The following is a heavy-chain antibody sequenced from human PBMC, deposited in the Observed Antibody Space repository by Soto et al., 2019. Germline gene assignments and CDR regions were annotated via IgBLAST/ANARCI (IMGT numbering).Heavy chain of an antibody. Sequence: QPGGSLRLSCAASGFTFSSYGMHWVRQAPGKGLEWVAVISYDGSNKYYADSVKGRFTISRDNSKNTLYLQMNSLRAEDTAVYYCAKDTREHRYSSSWSNAIYYYYGMDVWGQGTTVTVSS. V-gene: IGHV3-30*18. CDR2: ISYDGSNK. CDR1: GFTFSSYG. CDR3: AKDTREHRYSSSWSNAIYYYYGMDV. J-gene: IGHJ6*02. D-gene: IGHD6-13*01.